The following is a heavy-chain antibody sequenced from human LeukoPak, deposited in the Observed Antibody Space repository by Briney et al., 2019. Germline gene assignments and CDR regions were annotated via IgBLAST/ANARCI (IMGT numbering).Heavy chain of an antibody. CDR1: GGSISGFY. CDR2: IYYSGTT. Sequence: NPSETLSLTCSVSGGSISGFYWSWIRQPPGRGLEWIAYIYYSGTTKYNPSLQSRVTISVDTSNNQFSLKLSSVTAADTAVYYCARHGGSYFPYWGQGTLVTVSS. CDR3: ARHGGSYFPY. V-gene: IGHV4-59*08. D-gene: IGHD1-26*01. J-gene: IGHJ4*02.